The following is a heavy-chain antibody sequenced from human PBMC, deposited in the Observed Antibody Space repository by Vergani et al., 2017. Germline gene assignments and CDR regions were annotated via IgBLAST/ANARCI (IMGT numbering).Heavy chain of an antibody. J-gene: IGHJ5*02. CDR1: GFTFSSYG. V-gene: IGHV3-30*18. D-gene: IGHD3-3*01. CDR3: AKVHFKSPNEYYDFWSGYYCDPLGDNWFDP. Sequence: QVQLVESGGGVVQPGRSLRLSCAASGFTFSSYGMHWVRQAPGKGLEWVAVISHDGRNKYYADSVKGRFTISRDNSTNTLYLQMNSLRAEDTAVYYCAKVHFKSPNEYYDFWSGYYCDPLGDNWFDPWGQGTLVTVSS. CDR2: ISHDGRNK.